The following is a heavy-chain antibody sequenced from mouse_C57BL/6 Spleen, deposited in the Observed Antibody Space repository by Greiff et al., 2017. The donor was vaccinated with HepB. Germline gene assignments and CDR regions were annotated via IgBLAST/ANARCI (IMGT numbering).Heavy chain of an antibody. CDR3: TRWGYYGYQAWFAY. V-gene: IGHV1-15*01. D-gene: IGHD2-2*01. Sequence: VRLQQSGAELVRPGASVTLSCKASGYTFTDYEMHWVKQTPVHGLEWIGAIDPETGGTAYNQKFKGKAILTADKSSSTAYMELRSLTSEDSAVYYCTRWGYYGYQAWFAYWGQGTLVTVSA. J-gene: IGHJ3*01. CDR2: IDPETGGT. CDR1: GYTFTDYE.